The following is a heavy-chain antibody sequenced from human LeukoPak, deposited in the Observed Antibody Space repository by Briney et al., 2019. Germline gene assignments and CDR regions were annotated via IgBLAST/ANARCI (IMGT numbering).Heavy chain of an antibody. CDR2: ISAYNGNT. J-gene: IGHJ4*02. D-gene: IGHD3-16*02. CDR1: GYTFTSYG. CDR3: ARGPTPGDYVWRSYRYPLGY. Sequence: ASVKVSCKASGYTFTSYGISWVRQAPGQGLEWMGWISAYNGNTNYAQKLQGRVTMTTDTSTSTAYMELRSLRSDDTAVYYCARGPTPGDYVWRSYRYPLGYWGQGTLVTVSS. V-gene: IGHV1-18*01.